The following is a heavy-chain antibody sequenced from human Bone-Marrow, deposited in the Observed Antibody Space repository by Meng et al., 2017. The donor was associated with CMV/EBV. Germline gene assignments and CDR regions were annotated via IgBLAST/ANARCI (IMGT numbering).Heavy chain of an antibody. Sequence: GESLKISCTASGFTFGDYAMSWVRQAPGKGLEWVGFIRSKAYGGTTEYAASVKGRFTISRDDSKSIAYLQMNSLKTEDTAVYYCTRDRPYYYYYGKYVWGQGTTVAVSS. CDR1: GFTFGDYA. J-gene: IGHJ6*02. V-gene: IGHV3-49*04. CDR3: TRDRPYYYYYGKYV. CDR2: IRSKAYGGTT.